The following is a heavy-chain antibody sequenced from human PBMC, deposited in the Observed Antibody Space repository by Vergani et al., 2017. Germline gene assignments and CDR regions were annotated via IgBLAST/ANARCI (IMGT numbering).Heavy chain of an antibody. Sequence: QVQLQESGPGLVKPSQTLSLTCTVSGGSISSGGYYWTWIRQHPGKGLEWIGYIYYSGSTYYNPSLKSRVTISVDTSKNQFSLKLSSVTAADTAVYYCARHYYDSSGYYSFDYFDYWGQGTLVTVSS. CDR2: IYYSGST. V-gene: IGHV4-31*03. CDR1: GGSISSGGYY. CDR3: ARHYYDSSGYYSFDYFDY. D-gene: IGHD3-22*01. J-gene: IGHJ4*02.